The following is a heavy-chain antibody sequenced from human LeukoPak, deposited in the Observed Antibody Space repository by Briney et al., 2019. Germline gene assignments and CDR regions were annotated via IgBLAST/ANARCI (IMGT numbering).Heavy chain of an antibody. J-gene: IGHJ5*02. Sequence: PSETLSLTCAVYGGPFSGYYWSWIRQPPGKGLEWIREINHSGSTNYNPSLKSRVTISVDTSKNQFSLKLSSVTAADTAVYYCARGRNFWSGFRRNWFDPWGQGTLVTVSS. V-gene: IGHV4-34*01. D-gene: IGHD3-3*01. CDR3: ARGRNFWSGFRRNWFDP. CDR1: GGPFSGYY. CDR2: INHSGST.